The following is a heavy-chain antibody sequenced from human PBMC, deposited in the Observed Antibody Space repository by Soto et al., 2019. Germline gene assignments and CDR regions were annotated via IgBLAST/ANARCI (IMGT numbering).Heavy chain of an antibody. V-gene: IGHV1-46*01. D-gene: IGHD3-10*01. J-gene: IGHJ6*02. CDR3: AREYDGSGTYYKYPYYYYGMDV. Sequence: ASVKVSCKASGYTFTNYYMHWVRQAPGQGLEWMGIINLSGGSTTYAQRFQGRVTMTRDTSTSTVHMELSSLRSEDTAVYYCAREYDGSGTYYKYPYYYYGMDVWGQGTTVTVSS. CDR1: GYTFTNYY. CDR2: INLSGGST.